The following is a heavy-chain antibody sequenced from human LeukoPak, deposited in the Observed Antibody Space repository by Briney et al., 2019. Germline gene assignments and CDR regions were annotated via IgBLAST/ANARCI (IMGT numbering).Heavy chain of an antibody. CDR1: GFTFSSYS. CDR2: ISSSSSTI. CDR3: ARDQRGLYSYGLGDLDY. V-gene: IGHV3-48*01. D-gene: IGHD5-18*01. J-gene: IGHJ4*02. Sequence: GGSLRLSCAASGFTFSSYSMNWVRQAPGKGLEWVSYISSSSSTIYYADSVKGRFTISRDNAKNSLYLQMNSLRAEDTAVYYCARDQRGLYSYGLGDLDYWGQGTLVTVSS.